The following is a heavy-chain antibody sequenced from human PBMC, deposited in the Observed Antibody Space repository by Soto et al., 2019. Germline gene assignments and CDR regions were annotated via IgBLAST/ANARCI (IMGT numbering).Heavy chain of an antibody. D-gene: IGHD6-13*01. V-gene: IGHV1-18*01. CDR3: ARESSSTCNDY. CDR1: AYTFTSYD. CDR2: ISAYNGNT. J-gene: IGHJ4*02. Sequence: AEVNVSCECSAYTFTSYDINWVRQAPGQGLEWMGRISAYNGNTNYAQKLQGRVTMTTDTSTSTAYMELRSLRSDDTAVYYCARESSSTCNDYWGQGTLVTVSS.